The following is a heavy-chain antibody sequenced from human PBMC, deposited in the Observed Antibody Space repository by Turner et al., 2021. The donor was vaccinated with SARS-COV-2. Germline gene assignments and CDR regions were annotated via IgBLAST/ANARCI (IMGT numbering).Heavy chain of an antibody. V-gene: IGHV3-73*01. CDR2: IRSKANSYAT. J-gene: IGHJ4*02. Sequence: EVQLVESGGGLVQPGGSLKLSCSASGFTFSGSAMHWVRQASGKGLEWVGRIRSKANSYATAYAASVKGRFTISRDDSKNTAYLQMNSLKTEDTAVYYCTIYCSGGSCYGIWGQGTLVTVSS. D-gene: IGHD2-15*01. CDR1: GFTFSGSA. CDR3: TIYCSGGSCYGI.